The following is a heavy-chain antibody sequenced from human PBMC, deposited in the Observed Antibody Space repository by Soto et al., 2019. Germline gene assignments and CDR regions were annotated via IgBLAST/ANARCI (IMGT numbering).Heavy chain of an antibody. CDR3: ARQGGDYGPVYYYYGMDV. V-gene: IGHV4-34*01. CDR2: INHSGST. CDR1: GGSFSGYY. J-gene: IGHJ6*02. D-gene: IGHD4-17*01. Sequence: PSETLSLTCAVYGGSFSGYYWSWIRQPPGKGLEWIGEINHSGSTNYNPSLKSRVTISVDTSKNQFSLKLSSVTAADTAVYYCARQGGDYGPVYYYYGMDVWGQGTTVTVSS.